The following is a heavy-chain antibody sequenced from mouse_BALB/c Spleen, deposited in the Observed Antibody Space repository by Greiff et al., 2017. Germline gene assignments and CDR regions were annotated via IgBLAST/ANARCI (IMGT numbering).Heavy chain of an antibody. CDR3: ASAYYYYASTPCCYSMDY. V-gene: IGHV14-3*02. J-gene: IGHJ4*01. CDR1: GFNIKDTY. D-gene: IGHD1-1*01. CDR2: IDPANGNT. Sequence: EVQLQQSGAELVQPGASVKLSCTASGFNIKDTYMHWVQQRPEQGLEWIGRIDPANGNTKYDPKFQGKATITAATSSNTAYLQLSSLTSEDTAGYYGASAYYYYASTPCCYSMDYWGQGTSVTVSA.